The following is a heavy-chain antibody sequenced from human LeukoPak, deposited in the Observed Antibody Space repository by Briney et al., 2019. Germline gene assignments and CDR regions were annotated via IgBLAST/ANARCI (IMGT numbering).Heavy chain of an antibody. CDR1: GVSVNNSHF. V-gene: IGHV4-4*02. CDR3: ARRISSVTKPFDY. Sequence: SETLSLTCAVSGVSVNNSHFWTWVRQSPGKGLEWAGEIYHSGGTNYSPSLKSRVTMSIDKSRNQFSLKVTSATAADTAVYYCARRISSVTKPFDYWGQGTLVTVSS. CDR2: IYHSGGT. J-gene: IGHJ4*02. D-gene: IGHD6-25*01.